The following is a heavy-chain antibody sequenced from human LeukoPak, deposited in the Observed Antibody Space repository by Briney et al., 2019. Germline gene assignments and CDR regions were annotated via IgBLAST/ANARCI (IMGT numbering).Heavy chain of an antibody. J-gene: IGHJ6*04. V-gene: IGHV3-48*03. D-gene: IGHD3-10*02. CDR3: VELGITMIGGV. CDR2: ISSSGSTI. CDR1: GFTFSSYE. Sequence: GGSLRLSCAASGFTFSSYEMNWVRQAPGKGLEWASYISSSGSTIYYADSVKGRFTISRDNAKNSLYLQMNSLRAEDTAVYYCVELGITMIGGVWGKGTTVTISS.